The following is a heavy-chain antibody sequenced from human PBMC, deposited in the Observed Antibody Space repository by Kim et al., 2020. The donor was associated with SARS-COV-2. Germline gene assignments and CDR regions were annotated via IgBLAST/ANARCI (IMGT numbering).Heavy chain of an antibody. V-gene: IGHV7-4-1*02. D-gene: IGHD3-16*02. CDR1: GYTFTNNA. CDR3: ARVIWGTYRYTDY. J-gene: IGHJ4*02. CDR2: INTDTGNP. Sequence: ASVKVSCKASGYTFTNNAISWVRQAPGQGLEWMGLINTDTGNPTYAQAFTRRFVFSVDTSVTTAYLQISSLEAEDTALYYCARVIWGTYRYTDYWGQGTL.